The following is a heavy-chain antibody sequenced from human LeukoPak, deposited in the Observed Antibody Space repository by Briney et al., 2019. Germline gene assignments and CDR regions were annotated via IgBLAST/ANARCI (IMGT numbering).Heavy chain of an antibody. Sequence: SETLSLTCTVSGGSISSGGYYWSWIRQHPGKGLEWIGYIYYSGSTYYNPSLKSRVTISVDTSKNQFSLKLSSVTAADTAVYYCAREAAAAGSPFDYWGQGTLVTVSS. J-gene: IGHJ4*02. CDR3: AREAAAAGSPFDY. D-gene: IGHD6-13*01. CDR1: GGSISSGGYY. V-gene: IGHV4-31*03. CDR2: IYYSGST.